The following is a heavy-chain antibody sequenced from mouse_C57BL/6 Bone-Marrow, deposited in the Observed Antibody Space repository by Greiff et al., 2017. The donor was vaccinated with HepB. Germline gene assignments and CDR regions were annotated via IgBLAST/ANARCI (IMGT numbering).Heavy chain of an antibody. CDR2: ISDGGSYT. Sequence: EVKLMESGGGLVKPGGSLKLSCAASGFTFSSYAMSWVRQTPEKRLEWVANISDGGSYTYYPDNVKGRFTISRDNAKNNLYLQMSHLKSEDTAMYYCARDDYGSSYDYYAMDYWGQGTSVTVSS. D-gene: IGHD1-1*01. V-gene: IGHV5-4*01. CDR1: GFTFSSYA. J-gene: IGHJ4*01. CDR3: ARDDYGSSYDYYAMDY.